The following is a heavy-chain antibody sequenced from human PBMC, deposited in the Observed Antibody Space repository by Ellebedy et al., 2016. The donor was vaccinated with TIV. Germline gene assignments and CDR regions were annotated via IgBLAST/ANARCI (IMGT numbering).Heavy chain of an antibody. CDR1: GFTFSSYS. V-gene: IGHV3-23*01. D-gene: IGHD5-24*01. Sequence: GESLKISCAASGFTFSSYSMSWVRQAPGKGLEWVSAISGSGGSTYYADSVKGRFTISRDNSKNTVYLQMNSLRAEDTAVYYCAKDPDGSQPPGGWFDPWGEGTLVTVSS. CDR3: AKDPDGSQPPGGWFDP. CDR2: ISGSGGST. J-gene: IGHJ5*02.